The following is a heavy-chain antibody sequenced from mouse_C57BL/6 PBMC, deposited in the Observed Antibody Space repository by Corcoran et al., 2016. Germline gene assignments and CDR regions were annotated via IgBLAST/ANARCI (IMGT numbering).Heavy chain of an antibody. D-gene: IGHD1-1*01. Sequence: EVQLRQSGPVLVKPGASVKMSCKASGYTFTDYYMNWVKQSHGKSLEWIGVINPYNGGTSYNQKFKGKATLTVDKSSSTAYMELNSLTSEDSAVYYCAREIYYYGRGYFDVWGTGTTVTVSS. CDR2: INPYNGGT. V-gene: IGHV1-19*01. J-gene: IGHJ1*03. CDR3: AREIYYYGRGYFDV. CDR1: GYTFTDYY.